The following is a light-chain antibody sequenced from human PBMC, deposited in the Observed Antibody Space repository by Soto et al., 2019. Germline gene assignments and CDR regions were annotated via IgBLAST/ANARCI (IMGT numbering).Light chain of an antibody. CDR3: QHCGSSPIT. V-gene: IGKV3-20*01. Sequence: EIVLTQSPVTLVLSPGERATLSRRASQSISTNHLACYQQKPGQAPRLLIYDASRRATGIPDRFSGSGSGTDFTLTISRLEPEDFAVYYCQHCGSSPITFGQGTRLEI. J-gene: IGKJ5*01. CDR1: QSISTNH. CDR2: DAS.